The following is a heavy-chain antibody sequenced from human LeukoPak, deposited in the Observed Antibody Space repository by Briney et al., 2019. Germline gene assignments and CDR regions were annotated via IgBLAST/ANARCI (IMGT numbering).Heavy chain of an antibody. V-gene: IGHV4-34*01. Sequence: PSETLSLTCAVYGGSFSGYYWSWIRQPPGKGLEWIGEINHSGSTNYNPSLKSRVTISVDTSKNQFSLKLSSVTAADTAVYYCARERYSSGWYSPRGWFDPWGQGTLVTVSS. D-gene: IGHD6-19*01. CDR2: INHSGST. J-gene: IGHJ5*02. CDR1: GGSFSGYY. CDR3: ARERYSSGWYSPRGWFDP.